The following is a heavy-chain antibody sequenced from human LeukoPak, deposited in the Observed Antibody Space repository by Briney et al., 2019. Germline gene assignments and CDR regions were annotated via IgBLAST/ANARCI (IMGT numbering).Heavy chain of an antibody. CDR3: ARDRNFGGPYNSIDY. Sequence: SQTLSLTCAISGDSVSSNSAAWNWIRQSPSRGLEWLGRTYYRSKWYNAVSVKSRITINPDTSKDQVSLQLNSVTPEDTAVYYCARDRNFGGPYNSIDYWGQGTLVTVSS. CDR1: GDSVSSNSAA. D-gene: IGHD2/OR15-2a*01. J-gene: IGHJ4*02. V-gene: IGHV6-1*01. CDR2: TYYRSKWY.